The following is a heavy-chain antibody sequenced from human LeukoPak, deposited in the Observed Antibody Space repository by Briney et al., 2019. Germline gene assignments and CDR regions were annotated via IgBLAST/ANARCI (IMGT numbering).Heavy chain of an antibody. J-gene: IGHJ4*02. D-gene: IGHD3-10*01. V-gene: IGHV3-30*18. CDR2: ISYDGSNK. CDR3: AKQGSGTRPVRSVDY. Sequence: GGSLRLSCAASGFTFSSYGMHWVRQAPGKGLEWVAVISYDGSNKYYADSVKGRFTISRDNSKNTLYLQMNSLRAEDTAVYYCAKQGSGTRPVRSVDYWGQGTLVTVSS. CDR1: GFTFSSYG.